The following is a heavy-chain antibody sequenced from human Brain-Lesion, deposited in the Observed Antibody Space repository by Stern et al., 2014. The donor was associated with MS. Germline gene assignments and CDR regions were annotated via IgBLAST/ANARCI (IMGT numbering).Heavy chain of an antibody. J-gene: IGHJ6*02. Sequence: EVQLVESGGGLVKPGGSLRLSCEASGFTFNSYSMNWVRQAPGQGLEWVSSLSVGTDYIYYADLVKGRFTISRDNAKNSLFLQMNTLRAEDTGVYYCARVDCSGTNCFYYYYGMDVWGQGTTVTVSS. CDR1: GFTFNSYS. V-gene: IGHV3-21*01. CDR2: LSVGTDYI. CDR3: ARVDCSGTNCFYYYYGMDV. D-gene: IGHD2-2*01.